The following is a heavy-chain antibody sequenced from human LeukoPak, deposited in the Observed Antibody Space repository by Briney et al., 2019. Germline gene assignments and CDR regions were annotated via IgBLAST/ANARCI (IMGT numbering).Heavy chain of an antibody. CDR3: ARELGLWYYDFWSGYSGGWFDP. CDR1: GYTFTSYG. J-gene: IGHJ5*02. Sequence: GASVKVSCKASGYTFTSYGISWVRQAPGQGLEWMGWISAYNGNTNYAQKLQGRVTMTTDTSTSTAYMELSRLRSDDTAVYYCARELGLWYYDFWSGYSGGWFDPWGQGTLVTVSS. D-gene: IGHD3-3*01. V-gene: IGHV1-18*01. CDR2: ISAYNGNT.